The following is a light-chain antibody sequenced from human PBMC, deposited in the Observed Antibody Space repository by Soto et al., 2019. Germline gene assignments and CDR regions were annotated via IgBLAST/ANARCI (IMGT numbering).Light chain of an antibody. J-gene: IGKJ1*01. V-gene: IGKV1-5*03. CDR2: KAS. Sequence: DIQMAQSPSTLSASVRDRVTITCRASQTISSWLAWFQQRPGRAPKFLIYKASSLKNGVPLRFSGSGSGTQFTLTNSSLQPDDFATYYCQQYNSYSFGQGTKVDIK. CDR1: QTISSW. CDR3: QQYNSYS.